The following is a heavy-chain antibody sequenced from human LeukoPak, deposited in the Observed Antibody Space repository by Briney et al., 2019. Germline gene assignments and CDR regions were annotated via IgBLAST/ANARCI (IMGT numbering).Heavy chain of an antibody. V-gene: IGHV1-18*01. CDR2: ISAYNGNT. CDR1: GYTFTSYA. J-gene: IGHJ4*02. Sequence: GASVKVSCKASGYTFTSYAMNWVRQAPGQGLEWMGWISAYNGNTNYAQKLQGRVTMTTDTSTSTAYMELRSLRSDDTAVYYCAREGGIAYCGGDCYRGFDYWGQGTLVTVSS. CDR3: AREGGIAYCGGDCYRGFDY. D-gene: IGHD2-21*02.